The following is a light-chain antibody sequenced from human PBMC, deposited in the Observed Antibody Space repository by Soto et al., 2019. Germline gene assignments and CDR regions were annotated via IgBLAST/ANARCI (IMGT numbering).Light chain of an antibody. Sequence: EIVMTQSPATLSVSPGERATLSCRASQSVSSNLAWYQQKPGQAPRLLIYGASTRATGIPARFSGSGSGTEFTLTISSLRSDDFATYYCQHYNSYSEAFGQGTKVDIK. CDR1: QSVSSN. J-gene: IGKJ1*01. V-gene: IGKV3-15*01. CDR2: GAS. CDR3: QHYNSYSEA.